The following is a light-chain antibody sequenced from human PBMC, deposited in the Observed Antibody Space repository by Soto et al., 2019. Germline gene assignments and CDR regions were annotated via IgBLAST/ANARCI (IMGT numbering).Light chain of an antibody. CDR2: EVS. CDR3: SSYTTSSPYV. CDR1: SNDVGGYNY. Sequence: QSALTQPASVSGSPGQSITISCTGTSNDVGGYNYVSWYQQHPGKAPKLVIYEVSHRPSGISERFSGSKSGNTASLTISGLQVEDEAEYYCSSYTTSSPYVFGPGTKVTVL. J-gene: IGLJ1*01. V-gene: IGLV2-14*01.